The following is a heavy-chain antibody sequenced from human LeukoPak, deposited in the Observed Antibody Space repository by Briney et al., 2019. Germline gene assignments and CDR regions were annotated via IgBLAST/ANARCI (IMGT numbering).Heavy chain of an antibody. CDR3: ARESPTAVTYFAS. Sequence: GGSLRLSCAASGLTVISNHMTWVRQAPGKGLEWVSVTYSGGTSSYADSVEGRFTSSRDNSKNTHYLQMSSLRVEDTAVYYCARESPTAVTYFASWGQGTLVTVSS. CDR1: GLTVISNH. CDR2: TYSGGTS. J-gene: IGHJ4*02. D-gene: IGHD4-17*01. V-gene: IGHV3-66*01.